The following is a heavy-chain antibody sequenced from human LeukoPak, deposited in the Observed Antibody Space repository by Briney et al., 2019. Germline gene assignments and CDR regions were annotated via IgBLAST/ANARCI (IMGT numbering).Heavy chain of an antibody. CDR1: GGSISSGDYS. J-gene: IGHJ3*02. Sequence: KSSQTLSLTCTVSGGSISSGDYSWSWIRQPPGKGLEWIGYIYYSGSTYYNPSLKSRVTISVDTSKNQFSLKLSSVTAADTAVYYCARRTAGYCSGGSCYSDAFDIWGQGTVVTVSS. CDR2: IYYSGST. CDR3: ARRTAGYCSGGSCYSDAFDI. V-gene: IGHV4-30-4*01. D-gene: IGHD2-15*01.